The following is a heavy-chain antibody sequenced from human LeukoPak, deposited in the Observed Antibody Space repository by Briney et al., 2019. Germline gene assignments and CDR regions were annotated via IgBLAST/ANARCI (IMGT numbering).Heavy chain of an antibody. J-gene: IGHJ6*03. CDR2: IYYSGST. Sequence: SETLSLTCTVSGGSISSSSYYWGWIRQPPGKGLEWIGSIYYSGSTYYTPSLKSRVTISVDTSKNQFSLKLSSVTAADTAVYYCARHDSSRKWCYYYYMDVWGKGTTVTVSS. CDR3: ARHDSSRKWCYYYYMDV. D-gene: IGHD2-15*01. CDR1: GGSISSSSYY. V-gene: IGHV4-39*01.